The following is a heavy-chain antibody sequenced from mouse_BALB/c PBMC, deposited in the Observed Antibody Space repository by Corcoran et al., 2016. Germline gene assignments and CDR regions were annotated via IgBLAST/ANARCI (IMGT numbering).Heavy chain of an antibody. D-gene: IGHD1-1*01. CDR3: ARYGSSYYAMDY. V-gene: IGHV9-4*02. Sequence: QIQLVQSGPELKKPGETVRISCKASGYTFTTAGMQWVQKMPGKGLKWIGWINTHSGVPKYAEDFKGRFAFSLETSASTAYLQISNLKNEDTATYFCARYGSSYYAMDYWGQGTSVTVSS. CDR2: INTHSGVP. J-gene: IGHJ4*01. CDR1: GYTFTTAG.